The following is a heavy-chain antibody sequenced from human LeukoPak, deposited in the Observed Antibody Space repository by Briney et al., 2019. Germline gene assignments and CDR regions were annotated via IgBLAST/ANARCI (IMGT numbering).Heavy chain of an antibody. Sequence: GGSLRLSCAASGFTFSDYAMHWVRQAPGKGLEWVAVISKDGSDKYYPGSVRGRFTISRDNSKNTLYLQMNSLRAEDTAVYYCANEIRPNDYWGQGTQVTVSS. V-gene: IGHV3-30-3*02. CDR2: ISKDGSDK. D-gene: IGHD4-17*01. CDR3: ANEIRPNDY. CDR1: GFTFSDYA. J-gene: IGHJ4*02.